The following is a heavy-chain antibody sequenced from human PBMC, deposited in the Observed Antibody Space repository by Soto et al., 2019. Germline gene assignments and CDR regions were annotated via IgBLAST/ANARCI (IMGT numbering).Heavy chain of an antibody. Sequence: QVQLVQSGAEVKKPGASVKVSCKASGYTFTSYGISWVRQAPGQGLEWMGWISAYNGNTNYAQKLQGRVTMTTDTSTSTAYMERRSLRSDGTAGYYCTGGGEITMVRGRLGLLDYWGQGTLVTVSS. CDR3: TGGGEITMVRGRLGLLDY. CDR1: GYTFTSYG. D-gene: IGHD3-10*01. J-gene: IGHJ4*02. V-gene: IGHV1-18*01. CDR2: ISAYNGNT.